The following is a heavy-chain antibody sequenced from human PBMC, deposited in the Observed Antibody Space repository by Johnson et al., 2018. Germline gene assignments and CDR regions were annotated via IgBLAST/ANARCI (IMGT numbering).Heavy chain of an antibody. V-gene: IGHV3-48*04. J-gene: IGHJ6*02. D-gene: IGHD2/OR15-2a*01. CDR1: GFPLTTYA. CDR2: ISKSGDAI. CDR3: AREVLHGMDV. Sequence: VQLQQSGGGLVQPGESLRLSCVVSGFPLTTYAMIWVRQAPGKGLEWLAYISKSGDAIYYADSVKGRFTIYRETAKNSLYLQRNSLRAEDTAVSYCAREVLHGMDVWGQGTTVTVS.